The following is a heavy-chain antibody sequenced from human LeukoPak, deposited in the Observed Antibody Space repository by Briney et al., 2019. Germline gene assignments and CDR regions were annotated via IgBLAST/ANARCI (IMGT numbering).Heavy chain of an antibody. Sequence: PGGSLRLSCAASGFTFSSYAMSWVRQAPGKGLEWVSAISGSGGSTNYAQRFQGRVTMTRDMSTSTVYMELSSLRSEDTAVYYCTRGGGDYYSSFDYWGQGTLVTVSS. V-gene: IGHV3-23*01. D-gene: IGHD2-21*02. CDR2: ISGSGGST. CDR3: TRGGGDYYSSFDY. J-gene: IGHJ4*02. CDR1: GFTFSSYA.